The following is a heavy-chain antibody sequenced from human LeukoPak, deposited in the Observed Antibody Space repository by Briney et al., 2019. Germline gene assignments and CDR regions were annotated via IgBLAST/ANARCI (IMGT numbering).Heavy chain of an antibody. CDR1: GGSISSYY. CDR2: IYYSGRT. J-gene: IGHJ4*02. V-gene: IGHV4-59*01. Sequence: PSETLSLTCTVSGGSISSYYWSWVRQPPGKGLEWIVYIYYSGRTNCTPSLKSRVTISVDTSKNPFSLKLSSVTAADTAVYYCARGGYSSGQVDYWGQGTLVTVSS. CDR3: ARGGYSSGQVDY. D-gene: IGHD6-19*01.